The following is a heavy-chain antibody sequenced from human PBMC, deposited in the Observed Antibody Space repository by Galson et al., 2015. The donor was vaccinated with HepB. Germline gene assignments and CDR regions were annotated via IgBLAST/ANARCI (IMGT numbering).Heavy chain of an antibody. V-gene: IGHV3-11*06. J-gene: IGHJ4*02. D-gene: IGHD1-26*01. CDR3: AGQPKYEWELYY. CDR2: ISSSSSYT. CDR1: GFTFSSYA. Sequence: SLRLSCAASGFTFSSYAMSWVRQAPGKGLEWVSYISSSSSYTNYADSVKGRFTISRDNAKNSLYLQMNSLRAEDTAVYYCAGQPKYEWELYYWGQGTLVTVSS.